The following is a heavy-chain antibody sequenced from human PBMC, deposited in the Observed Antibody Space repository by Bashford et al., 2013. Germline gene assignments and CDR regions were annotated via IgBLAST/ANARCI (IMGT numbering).Heavy chain of an antibody. CDR3: ASGVWGSADAFDI. V-gene: IGHV4-59*11. J-gene: IGHJ3*02. CDR1: GASISSHY. CDR2: MHYNRGT. Sequence: SETLSLTCTVSGASISSHYWSWIRQPPGKGLEWIANMHYNRGTYYSPSLRSRVTISLDTSKSQFSLKLSSVTAADTAVYYCASGVWGSADAFDIVGPRDKWSPSPQ. D-gene: IGHD3-16*01.